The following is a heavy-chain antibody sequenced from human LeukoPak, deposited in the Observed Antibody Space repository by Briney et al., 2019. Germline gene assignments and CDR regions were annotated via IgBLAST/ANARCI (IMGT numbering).Heavy chain of an antibody. CDR1: GFFFSDYC. CDR2: IDGSSSNM. Sequence: PGGSLRLSCAASGFFFSDYCMSWTRQAPGKGLEWVSYIDGSSSNMYYADSVKGRFTISRDNAKNSLYLQMNSLRGEDTAVYYCVRAYTRGYSDDFDYWGQGTLVTVSS. CDR3: VRAYTRGYSDDFDY. V-gene: IGHV3-11*01. D-gene: IGHD3-22*01. J-gene: IGHJ4*02.